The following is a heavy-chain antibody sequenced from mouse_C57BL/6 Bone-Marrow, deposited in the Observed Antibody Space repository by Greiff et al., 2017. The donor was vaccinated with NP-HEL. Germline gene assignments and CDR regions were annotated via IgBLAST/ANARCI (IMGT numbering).Heavy chain of an antibody. Sequence: EVKLVESGGGLVKPGGSLKLSCAASGFTFSSYAMSWVRQTPEKRLEWVATISDGGSYTYYPDNVKGRFTISRDNAKNNLYLQMSHLKSEDTAMYYCERGRGRYFDVWGTGTTVTVSS. J-gene: IGHJ1*03. CDR3: ERGRGRYFDV. D-gene: IGHD3-3*01. V-gene: IGHV5-4*03. CDR1: GFTFSSYA. CDR2: ISDGGSYT.